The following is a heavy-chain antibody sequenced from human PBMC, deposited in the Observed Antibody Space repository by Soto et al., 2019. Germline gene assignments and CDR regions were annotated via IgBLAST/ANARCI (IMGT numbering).Heavy chain of an antibody. CDR2: ISWNSGSI. D-gene: IGHD4-4*01. V-gene: IGHV3-9*01. Sequence: EVQLVESGGGLVQPGRSLRLSCAASGFTFDDYAMHWVRQAPGKGLEWVSGISWNSGSIGYAASVKGRFTISRDNAKNSLYLQMNSLRAEDTALYYCAKDGSMYSNYGFYYYYYYMYVWGKGTTVTVSS. CDR3: AKDGSMYSNYGFYYYYYYMYV. CDR1: GFTFDDYA. J-gene: IGHJ6*03.